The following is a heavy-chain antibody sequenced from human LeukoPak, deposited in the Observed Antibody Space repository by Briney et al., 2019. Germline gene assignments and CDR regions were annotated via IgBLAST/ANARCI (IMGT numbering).Heavy chain of an antibody. J-gene: IGHJ3*02. CDR3: AREDDGDYSDAFDI. CDR2: IKQDGSEK. D-gene: IGHD4-17*01. CDR1: GFTFSSYW. V-gene: IGHV3-7*03. Sequence: GGSLRLSCAASGFTFSSYWMSWVRQAPGKGLEWVANIKQDGSEKYYVDSVKGRFTISRDNAKNSLYLQTNSLRAEDTAVYYCAREDDGDYSDAFDIWGQGTMVTVSS.